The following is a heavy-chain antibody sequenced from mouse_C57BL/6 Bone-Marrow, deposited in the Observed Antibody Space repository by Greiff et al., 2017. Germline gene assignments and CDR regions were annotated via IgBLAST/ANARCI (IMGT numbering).Heavy chain of an antibody. CDR2: IYPYNGVS. V-gene: IGHV1-31*01. J-gene: IGHJ3*01. D-gene: IGHD2-4*01. Sequence: EVQLQESGPELVKPGASVKISCKASGYSFTGYYMHWVKQSHGNILDWIGYIYPYNGVSSYNQKFKGKATLTVDKSSSTAYMELRSLTSEDSAVYYCARFYYDYDGAWFAYWGQGTLVTVSA. CDR1: GYSFTGYY. CDR3: ARFYYDYDGAWFAY.